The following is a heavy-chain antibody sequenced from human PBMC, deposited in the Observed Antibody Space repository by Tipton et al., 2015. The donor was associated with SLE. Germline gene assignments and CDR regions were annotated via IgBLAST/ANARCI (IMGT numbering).Heavy chain of an antibody. J-gene: IGHJ3*02. CDR2: MSLDGPLT. CDR3: TDHDAFDI. Sequence: SLRLSCTASGISLRDSILHWVRQAPQKELEWVAVMSLDGPLTLATESVKGRFTMSRDESKNTMYLQMNSLRPEDTAVYYCTDHDAFDIWGQGTTVTVSS. V-gene: IGHV3-30*04. CDR1: GISLRDSI.